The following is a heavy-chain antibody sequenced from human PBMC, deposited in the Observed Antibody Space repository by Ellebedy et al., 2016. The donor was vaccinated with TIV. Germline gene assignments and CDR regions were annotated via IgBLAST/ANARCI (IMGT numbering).Heavy chain of an antibody. J-gene: IGHJ4*01. Sequence: SETLSLXCAVSGGSVSSGGYSWSWIWQPPGKGLEWIGYIYQSGTTYYNPSLKSRVTLSLDNSKNQFSLNLTSVTAADTAVYYCAGERGEYGSNSFDYWGQGTLVTVSS. CDR1: GGSVSSGGYS. V-gene: IGHV4-30-2*01. CDR3: AGERGEYGSNSFDY. D-gene: IGHD6-6*01. CDR2: IYQSGTT.